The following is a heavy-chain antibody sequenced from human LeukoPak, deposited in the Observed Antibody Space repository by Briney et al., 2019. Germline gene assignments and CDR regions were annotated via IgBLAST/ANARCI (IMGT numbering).Heavy chain of an antibody. D-gene: IGHD5-12*01. CDR2: INSDGSTS. J-gene: IGHJ4*02. CDR3: ARDVGYDLGY. V-gene: IGHV3-74*01. CDR1: AFTFSSSW. Sequence: PGGSLRLSCAASAFTFSSSWMHWVRQVPEKGLLWVSRINSDGSTSRYADSVKGRFTISRDNAKNTLYLQMNSLRDEDTAVYYCARDVGYDLGYWGQGTLVTVSS.